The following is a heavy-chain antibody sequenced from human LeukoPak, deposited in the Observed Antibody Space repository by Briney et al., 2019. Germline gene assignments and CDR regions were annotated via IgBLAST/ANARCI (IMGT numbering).Heavy chain of an antibody. CDR3: AKVGGSGTSYYYFGMDV. V-gene: IGHV3-30*04. CDR2: ISNDGSVK. D-gene: IGHD3-10*01. J-gene: IGHJ6*02. CDR1: GITFSNYA. Sequence: GGSLRLSCTAPGITFSNYAMHWVRQAPGEGLEWVTVISNDGSVKYYADSVKGRFTISRDNSRNTLYLQMNSLRAEDTAVYFCAKVGGSGTSYYYFGMDVWGQGTTVTVSS.